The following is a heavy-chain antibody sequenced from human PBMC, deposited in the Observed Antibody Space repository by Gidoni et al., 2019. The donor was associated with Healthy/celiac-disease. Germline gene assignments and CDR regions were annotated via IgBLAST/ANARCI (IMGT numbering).Heavy chain of an antibody. J-gene: IGHJ6*02. D-gene: IGHD6-19*01. CDR1: GGTFSSYA. CDR2: IIPIFGTA. CDR3: ARREGRLVLHYYGMDV. Sequence: QVQLVQSGAEVKTPGSSVKVSCKASGGTFSSYAISWLRQAPGQGLEWMGGIIPIFGTANYAQKVQGRVTITADESTSTAYMELSSLRSEDTAVYYCARREGRLVLHYYGMDVWGQGTTVTVSS. V-gene: IGHV1-69*01.